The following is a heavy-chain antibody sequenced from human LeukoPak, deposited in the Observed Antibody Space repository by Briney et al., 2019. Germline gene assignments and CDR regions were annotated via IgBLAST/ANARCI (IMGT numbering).Heavy chain of an antibody. Sequence: GGSLRLPCAASGFTFSSYSMNWVRQAPGKGLEWVSSISSSSSYIYYADSVKGRFTISRDNAKNSLYLQMNSLRAEDTAVYYCAKGYKNLFDYWGQGTLVTVSS. CDR3: AKGYKNLFDY. CDR1: GFTFSSYS. V-gene: IGHV3-21*04. CDR2: ISSSSSYI. J-gene: IGHJ4*02. D-gene: IGHD5-24*01.